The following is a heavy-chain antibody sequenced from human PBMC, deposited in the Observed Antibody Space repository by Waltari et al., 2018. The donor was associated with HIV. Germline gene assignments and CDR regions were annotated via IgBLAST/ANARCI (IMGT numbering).Heavy chain of an antibody. Sequence: QLQLQESGPGLVKPSETLSLTCTVSGGSISSSNYFCGWIRQPPGKGLECIGSIYHSGSTYYNPSLKSRVTISVDTSKSQFSLKLSSVTAADTAVYYCASTGYTYGLDYWGQGTLVTVSS. CDR3: ASTGYTYGLDY. CDR1: GGSISSSNYF. J-gene: IGHJ4*02. V-gene: IGHV4-39*01. D-gene: IGHD5-18*01. CDR2: IYHSGST.